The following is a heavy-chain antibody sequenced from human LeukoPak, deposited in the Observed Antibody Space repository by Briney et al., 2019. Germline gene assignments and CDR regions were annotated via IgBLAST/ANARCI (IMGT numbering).Heavy chain of an antibody. CDR3: AREGVTKYYFDY. CDR1: GGSISSYY. CDR2: IYYSGST. J-gene: IGHJ4*02. V-gene: IGHV4-59*01. Sequence: PSETLSLTCTVSGGSISSYYWSWIRQPPGKGLEWIGYIYYSGSTDYNPSLKSRVTISVDTSKNQFSLKLSSVTAADTAVYYCAREGVTKYYFDYWGQGTVVTVSS. D-gene: IGHD4-11*01.